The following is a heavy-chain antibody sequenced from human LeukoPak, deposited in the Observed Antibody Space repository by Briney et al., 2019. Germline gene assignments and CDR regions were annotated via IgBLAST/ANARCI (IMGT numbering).Heavy chain of an antibody. Sequence: GSLRLSCAASGFTFSSYAMRWVRQAPGKGLEWVSVIYSGGSTYYADSVKGRFTISRDNSKNTLYLQMNSLRAEDTAVYYCARAYCSGGSCYFDYWGQGTLVTVSS. D-gene: IGHD2-15*01. V-gene: IGHV3-66*02. J-gene: IGHJ4*02. CDR1: GFTFSSYA. CDR2: IYSGGST. CDR3: ARAYCSGGSCYFDY.